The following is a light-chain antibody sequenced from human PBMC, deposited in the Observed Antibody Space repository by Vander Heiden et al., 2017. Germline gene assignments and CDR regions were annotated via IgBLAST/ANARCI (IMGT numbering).Light chain of an antibody. CDR2: DAS. J-gene: IGKJ2*01. CDR3: QQRINGPPMYT. CDR1: QSVSSY. V-gene: IGKV3-11*01. Sequence: EIVLTQSPATLSLSPGERATLSCRASQSVSSYLAWYQQKPGQAPRLLIYDASNRATGIQARFSGSGSGTDFTLTISSREPEDFAVYYCQQRINGPPMYTFGQGTKLXIK.